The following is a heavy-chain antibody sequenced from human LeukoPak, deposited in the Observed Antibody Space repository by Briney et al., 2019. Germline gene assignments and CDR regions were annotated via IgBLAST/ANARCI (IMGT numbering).Heavy chain of an antibody. J-gene: IGHJ4*02. CDR2: IYYSGST. CDR1: GGSISSYC. Sequence: SETLSLTCTVSGGSISSYCWSWIRQPPGKGLEWIGYIYYSGSTNYNPSLKSRVTISVDTSKNQFSLKLSSVTAADTAVYYCARLLIVDTAMVGSHYFDYWGQGTLVTVSS. CDR3: ARLLIVDTAMVGSHYFDY. D-gene: IGHD5-18*01. V-gene: IGHV4-59*08.